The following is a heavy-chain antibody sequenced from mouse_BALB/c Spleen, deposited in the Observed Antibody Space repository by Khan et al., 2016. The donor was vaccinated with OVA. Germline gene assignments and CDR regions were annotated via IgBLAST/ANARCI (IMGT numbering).Heavy chain of an antibody. CDR1: GYTFTDYY. CDR3: ERKKTTTLDY. D-gene: IGHD2-13*01. V-gene: IGHV1-77*01. CDR2: IYPGSGNT. J-gene: IGHJ2*01. Sequence: QVQLQQSGTELARPGASVKLSCKASGYTFTDYYITWVKQRTGQGLEWIGEIYPGSGNTYYNEKFRGKATLTADKFSNTAYMQLSSQTSEDSAVYFCERKKTTTLDYWGQGTTLTVSS.